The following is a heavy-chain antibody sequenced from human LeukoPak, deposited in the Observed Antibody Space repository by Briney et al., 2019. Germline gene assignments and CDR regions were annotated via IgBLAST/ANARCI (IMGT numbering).Heavy chain of an antibody. J-gene: IGHJ2*01. V-gene: IGHV3-21*01. CDR3: ARVKVEDWYFDL. Sequence: GGSLRLSCAASGFTFSSYSMNWVRQAPGKGLEWVSSISSSSSYIYYADSVKGRFTISRDNAKNSLYLQMNSLRAEDTAVYYCARVKVEDWYFDLWGRGALVTVSS. D-gene: IGHD1-26*01. CDR2: ISSSSSYI. CDR1: GFTFSSYS.